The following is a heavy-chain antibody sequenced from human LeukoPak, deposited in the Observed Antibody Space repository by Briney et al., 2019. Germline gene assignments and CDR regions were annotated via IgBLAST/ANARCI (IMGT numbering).Heavy chain of an antibody. V-gene: IGHV7-4-1*02. CDR2: INTNTGNP. D-gene: IGHD3-3*01. CDR3: ARGPTIFGVVIHYHYYGMDV. CDR1: GYTFTSYA. J-gene: IGHJ6*02. Sequence: ASVKVSCKASGYTFTSYAMNWVRQAPGQGLEWMGWINTNTGNPTYAQGFTGRFVFSLDTSVSTAYLQISSLKAEDTAVYYCARGPTIFGVVIHYHYYGMDVWGQGTTVTVSS.